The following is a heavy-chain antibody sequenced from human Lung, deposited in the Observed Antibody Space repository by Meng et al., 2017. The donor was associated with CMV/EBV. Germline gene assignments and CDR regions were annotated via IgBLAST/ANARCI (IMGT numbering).Heavy chain of an antibody. V-gene: IGHV3-30-3*01. J-gene: IGHJ6*02. Sequence: GGSLRLSCAAFGFPFSSYAMNWVRQAPGKGLEWVAVISYDGSNKYYADSVKGRFTIARDNSKNTLYLQMNSLRAEDTAVYYCARDQGNCSSTSCMTYYGTVVWGQGXTVTVSS. CDR3: ARDQGNCSSTSCMTYYGTVV. CDR1: GFPFSSYA. CDR2: ISYDGSNK. D-gene: IGHD2-2*01.